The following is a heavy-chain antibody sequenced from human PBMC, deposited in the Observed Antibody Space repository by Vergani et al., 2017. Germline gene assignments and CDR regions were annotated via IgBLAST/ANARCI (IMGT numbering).Heavy chain of an antibody. CDR3: TRSDDFWSGYSDY. J-gene: IGHJ4*02. V-gene: IGHV3-73*02. CDR1: GFTFSGSA. D-gene: IGHD3-3*01. CDR2: IRSKANSYAT. Sequence: EVQLVESGAGLVQPGGSLKLSCAASGFTFSGSAMHWVRQASGKGLEWVGRIRSKANSYATAYAASVKGRFTISRDDSKNTAYLQMNSLKTEDTAVYYCTRSDDFWSGYSDYWGQGTLVTVSS.